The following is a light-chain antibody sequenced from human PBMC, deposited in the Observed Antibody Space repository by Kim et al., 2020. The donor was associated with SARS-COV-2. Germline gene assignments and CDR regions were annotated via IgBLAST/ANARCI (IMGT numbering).Light chain of an antibody. V-gene: IGLV3-1*01. CDR2: HDN. CDR3: YAWASSTGL. Sequence: SYELTQPPSVSVSPGQTATITCSGDKVRDKCVCVYQQKPGQSPVVVIHHDNKPPSRIPVRFSGSNSGNAATLTIGGTRAMDEADYSCYAWASSTGLFGGG. J-gene: IGLJ3*02. CDR1: KVRDKC.